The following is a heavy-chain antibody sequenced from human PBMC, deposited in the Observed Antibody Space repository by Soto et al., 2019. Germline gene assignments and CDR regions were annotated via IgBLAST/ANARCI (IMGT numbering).Heavy chain of an antibody. CDR3: AKDPTRLGLGRDGDYVYFQH. D-gene: IGHD4-17*01. V-gene: IGHV3-23*01. J-gene: IGHJ1*01. CDR1: GFTFSSYA. CDR2: ISGSGGST. Sequence: GGSLRLSCAASGFTFSSYAMSWVRQAPGKGLEWVSAISGSGGSTYYADSVKGRFTISRDNSKNTLYLQMNSLRAEDTAVYYCAKDPTRLGLGRDGDYVYFQHWGQGTLVTVSS.